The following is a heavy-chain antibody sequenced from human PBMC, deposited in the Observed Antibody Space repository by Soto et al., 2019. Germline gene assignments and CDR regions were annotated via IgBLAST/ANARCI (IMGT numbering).Heavy chain of an antibody. CDR3: AGAPMVRYDSSGFFDY. D-gene: IGHD3-22*01. Sequence: SETLSLTCAVSGGSISSGGYSWSWIRQPPGKGLEWIGYIYHSGSTYYNPSLKSRVTISVDRSKNQFSLKLSSVTAADTAVYYCAGAPMVRYDSSGFFDYWGQGTLVTVSS. CDR2: IYHSGST. CDR1: GGSISSGGYS. J-gene: IGHJ4*02. V-gene: IGHV4-30-2*01.